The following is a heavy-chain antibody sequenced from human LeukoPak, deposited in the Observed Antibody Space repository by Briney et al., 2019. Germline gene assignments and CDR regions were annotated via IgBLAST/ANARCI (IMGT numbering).Heavy chain of an antibody. D-gene: IGHD3-22*01. CDR1: GYPFTGYY. CDR3: ARDITMIDSHPGPDEEGNI. J-gene: IGHJ3*02. CDR2: INPNSGGT. V-gene: IGHV1-2*02. Sequence: GASVKVSCKASGYPFTGYYMHWVRQAPGPGLEWMGWINPNSGGTNYAQKFQGRVTMTRDTSISTAYMELSRLRSDDTAVYYCARDITMIDSHPGPDEEGNIWGQGTMVTVSS.